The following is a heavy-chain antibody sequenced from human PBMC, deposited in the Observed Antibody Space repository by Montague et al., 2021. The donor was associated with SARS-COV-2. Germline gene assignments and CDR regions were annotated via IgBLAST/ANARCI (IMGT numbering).Heavy chain of an antibody. CDR2: IYSGGST. CDR3: ARGYSSGWSYYFDY. Sequence: SLRLSCAASGFTVSSNYMSLVRQAPGKGLEWVSVIYSGGSTYYAYSVNGRFTISRDNSKNTLYLQMNSLRAGDTAVYYCARGYSSGWSYYFDYWGQGTLVTVSS. D-gene: IGHD6-19*01. J-gene: IGHJ4*02. CDR1: GFTVSSNY. V-gene: IGHV3-66*01.